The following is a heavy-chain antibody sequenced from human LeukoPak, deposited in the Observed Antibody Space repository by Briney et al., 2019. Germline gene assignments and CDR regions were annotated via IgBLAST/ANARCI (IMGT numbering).Heavy chain of an antibody. CDR1: GGTFSSYA. V-gene: IGHV1-69*13. J-gene: IGHJ4*02. CDR3: ARDVNTPEYYFDY. CDR2: IIPILGTA. Sequence: SVKVSCKASGGTFSSYAISWVRQAPGQGLEWMGGIIPILGTANYAQKFQGRVTITADESTSTAYMELSSLRSEDTAVYYCARDVNTPEYYFDYWGQGTLVTVSS. D-gene: IGHD1/OR15-1a*01.